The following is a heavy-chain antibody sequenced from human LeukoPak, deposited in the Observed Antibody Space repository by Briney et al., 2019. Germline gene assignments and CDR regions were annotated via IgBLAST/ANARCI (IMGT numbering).Heavy chain of an antibody. CDR2: ISYSAGT. CDR3: ARVGDTSSYFYYMDV. V-gene: IGHV4-59*11. D-gene: IGHD3-22*01. J-gene: IGHJ6*03. CDR1: GGSISGHY. Sequence: SETLSLTCIVSGGSISGHYWSWIRQPPGKGLEWIGYISYSAGTKYNPSLKSRVTISLDTSKNQFSLMLSSVTAADTAIYYCARVGDTSSYFYYMDVRGKGTAVTVSS.